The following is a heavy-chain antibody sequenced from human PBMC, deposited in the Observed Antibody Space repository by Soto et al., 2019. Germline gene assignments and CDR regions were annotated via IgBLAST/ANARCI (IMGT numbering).Heavy chain of an antibody. CDR3: ARGRIRYYGSGSGCAFDI. D-gene: IGHD3-10*01. CDR1: GGSFSGYY. J-gene: IGHJ3*02. Sequence: SETLSLTCAVYGGSFSGYYWSWIRQPPGKGLEWIGEINHSGSTNYNPSLKSRVTISVDTSKNQFSLKLSSVTAADTAVYYCARGRIRYYGSGSGCAFDIWGQGTMVTVSS. CDR2: INHSGST. V-gene: IGHV4-34*01.